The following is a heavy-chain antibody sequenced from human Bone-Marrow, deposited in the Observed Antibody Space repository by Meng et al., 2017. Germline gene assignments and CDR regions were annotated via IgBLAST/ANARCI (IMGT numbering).Heavy chain of an antibody. V-gene: IGHV1-2*06. D-gene: IGHD2-8*01. Sequence: ASVKVSCKASGYTFTAYYMHWVRQAPGQGLEWMGRINPNTGGTKYAQRFQGRVTLTRDRSITTVYMELSRLRSDDSATYYCARDMCIKSSSSFLFWGQGTLVTVSS. CDR3: ARDMCIKSSSSFLF. CDR2: INPNTGGT. J-gene: IGHJ4*02. CDR1: GYTFTAYY.